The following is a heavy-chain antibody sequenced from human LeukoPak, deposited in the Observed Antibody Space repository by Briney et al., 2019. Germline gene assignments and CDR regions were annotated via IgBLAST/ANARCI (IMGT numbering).Heavy chain of an antibody. CDR2: IGTSTSYI. CDR3: ARAVTVTKRGYFFYMNV. V-gene: IGHV3-21*01. D-gene: IGHD4-17*01. Sequence: GGSLRLSCAASGFTFSTYIMNWVRQTPGKGLEWVSSIGTSTSYIYYADSVKGRFTISRDNAKNSLYLQMNSLRAEDTAVYYCARAVTVTKRGYFFYMNVWGKGTTVTVSS. CDR1: GFTFSTYI. J-gene: IGHJ6*03.